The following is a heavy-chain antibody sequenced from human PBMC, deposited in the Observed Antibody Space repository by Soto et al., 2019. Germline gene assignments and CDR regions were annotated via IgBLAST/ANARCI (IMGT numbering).Heavy chain of an antibody. CDR1: GGSFSGYY. CDR3: ARGFNLAVGGSGSYFGMDV. CDR2: INHSVST. V-gene: IGHV4-34*01. J-gene: IGHJ6*02. Sequence: SETLSLTCAVYGGSFSGYYWSWIRQPPGKGLEWIGEINHSVSTNYNPSLKSRVTISVDTSKNQFSLKLSSVTAADTAVYYCARGFNLAVGGSGSYFGMDVWGQGTTVTVSS. D-gene: IGHD3-10*01.